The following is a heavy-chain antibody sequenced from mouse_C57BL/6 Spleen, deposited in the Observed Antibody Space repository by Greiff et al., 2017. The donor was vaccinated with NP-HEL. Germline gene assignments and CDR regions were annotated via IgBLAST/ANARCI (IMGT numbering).Heavy chain of an antibody. D-gene: IGHD2-2*01. CDR1: GYTFTSYW. CDR3: AIYYGYDEGLRY. CDR2: IYPGSGST. V-gene: IGHV1-55*01. Sequence: QVQLQQPGAELVKPGASVKMSCKASGYTFTSYWVTWVKQRPGQGLEWIGDIYPGSGSTNYNEKFKSKATLTVDTSSSTAYMQLSSLTSEDSAVYYCAIYYGYDEGLRYWGQGTTLTVSS. J-gene: IGHJ2*01.